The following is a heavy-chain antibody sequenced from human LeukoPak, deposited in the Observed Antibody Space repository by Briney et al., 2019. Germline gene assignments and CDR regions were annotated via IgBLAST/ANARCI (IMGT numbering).Heavy chain of an antibody. CDR1: GYTLTELS. V-gene: IGHV1-24*01. J-gene: IGHJ6*03. D-gene: IGHD2-2*01. CDR2: FDPEDGET. Sequence: ASVKVSCKVSGYTLTELSMHWVRQAPGKGLEWMGGFDPEDGETIYAQKFQGRVTMTEDTSTDTAYMELSSLRTEDTAVYYCATIVVVPAAARSYYYYYMDVWGKGTTVTVSS. CDR3: ATIVVVPAAARSYYYYYMDV.